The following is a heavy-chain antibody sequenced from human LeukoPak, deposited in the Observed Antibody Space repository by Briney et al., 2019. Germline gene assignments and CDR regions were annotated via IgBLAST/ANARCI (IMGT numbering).Heavy chain of an antibody. J-gene: IGHJ5*02. D-gene: IGHD3-16*01. CDR3: ARDRRGTHWFDP. CDR1: GYTFTNYY. CDR2: INPNSGGT. Sequence: ASVKVSCKASGYTFTNYYMHWVRQAPGQGLEWMGWINPNSGGTNYAQKFQGRVTMTRDTSISTAYMELSRLRSDDTAVYYCARDRRGTHWFDPWGQGTLVTVSS. V-gene: IGHV1-2*02.